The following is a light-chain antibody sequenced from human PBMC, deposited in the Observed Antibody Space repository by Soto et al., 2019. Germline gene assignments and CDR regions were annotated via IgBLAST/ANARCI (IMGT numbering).Light chain of an antibody. CDR2: KAS. Sequence: DIQMTQSPSTLSASVGDRVTITCRASQSISSWLAWYQQKPGKAPKLLIYKASSLESGVPSRFSGSGSGTEFTRTISSLQPDDFATYYCHQYNSSPWTFGQGTKVEIK. CDR1: QSISSW. J-gene: IGKJ1*01. V-gene: IGKV1-5*03. CDR3: HQYNSSPWT.